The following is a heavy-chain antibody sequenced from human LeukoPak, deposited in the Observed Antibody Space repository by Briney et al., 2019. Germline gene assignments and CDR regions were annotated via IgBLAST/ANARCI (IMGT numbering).Heavy chain of an antibody. CDR3: AREAGDSSGWYNWFDP. Sequence: TGGSLRLSCAVSGLTFSSSWMDWVRQAPGKGREWVANIKQDGSEKNYVDSVKGRFTISRDNAKNSLYLQMNSLRAEDTAVYYCAREAGDSSGWYNWFDPWGQGTLVTVSS. CDR1: GLTFSSSW. D-gene: IGHD6-19*01. J-gene: IGHJ5*02. CDR2: IKQDGSEK. V-gene: IGHV3-7*01.